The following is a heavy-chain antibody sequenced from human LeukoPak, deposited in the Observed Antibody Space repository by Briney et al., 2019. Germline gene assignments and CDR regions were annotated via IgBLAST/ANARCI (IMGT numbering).Heavy chain of an antibody. J-gene: IGHJ4*02. CDR3: ARVKYGSGSYDY. Sequence: ASVMVSCKASGYTFTGYYIHWVRQATGQGLEWMGWMNPNSGNTGYAQKFQGRVTMTRNTSISTAYMELSSLRSEDTAVYYCARVKYGSGSYDYWGQGTLVTVSS. V-gene: IGHV1-8*02. CDR2: MNPNSGNT. CDR1: GYTFTGYY. D-gene: IGHD3-10*01.